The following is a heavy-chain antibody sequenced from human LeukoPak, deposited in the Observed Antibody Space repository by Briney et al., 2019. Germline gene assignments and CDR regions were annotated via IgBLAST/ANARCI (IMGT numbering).Heavy chain of an antibody. J-gene: IGHJ4*02. V-gene: IGHV3-48*04. CDR1: GFTFSNYS. Sequence: PGGSLRLSCAASGFTFSNYSMNWVRQAPGKGLEWISYISRYSNSIYYADSVKGRFTISRDNAKNSLYLQLNSLRAEDTAVYYCAREATTSRPGDYWGLGTLVTVSS. D-gene: IGHD1-1*01. CDR2: ISRYSNSI. CDR3: AREATTSRPGDY.